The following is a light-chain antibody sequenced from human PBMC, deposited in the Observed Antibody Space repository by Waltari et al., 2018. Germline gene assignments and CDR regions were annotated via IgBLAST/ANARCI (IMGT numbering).Light chain of an antibody. CDR1: SLRSYY. Sequence: SSELTQDPAVSVALGQTVKITCQGASLRSYYASWYQQKPGQAPLRLIYGKNDRPAGTPDRFSGSTSGNTAALTITGAQAEDEGDYYCNSRDSSGNHLVFGGGTKLTVL. V-gene: IGLV3-19*01. CDR2: GKN. J-gene: IGLJ2*01. CDR3: NSRDSSGNHLV.